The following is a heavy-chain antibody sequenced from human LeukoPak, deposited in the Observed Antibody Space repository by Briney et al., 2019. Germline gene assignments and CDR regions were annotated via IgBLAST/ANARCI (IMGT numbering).Heavy chain of an antibody. Sequence: GGSLRLSCAASGFTFSTYWMSWVRQAPGKGLEWVANIKEDGSEKYYGDSVKGRFTISRDNAKNSLYLQMNSLRAEDTAVYYCARDLSWGSSGNWFDPWGQGTLVTVSS. CDR2: IKEDGSEK. D-gene: IGHD7-27*01. V-gene: IGHV3-7*01. J-gene: IGHJ5*02. CDR3: ARDLSWGSSGNWFDP. CDR1: GFTFSTYW.